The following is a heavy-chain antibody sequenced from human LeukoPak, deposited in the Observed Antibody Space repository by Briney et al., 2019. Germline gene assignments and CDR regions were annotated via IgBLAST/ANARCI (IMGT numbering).Heavy chain of an antibody. CDR1: GCTFSRYW. CDR3: ARAHCSGGSCYSGDLVDY. J-gene: IGHJ4*02. V-gene: IGHV3-74*01. CDR2: INTDGSST. Sequence: GGSLRLSCAASGCTFSRYWMHWVRQAPGKGLVWVSRINTDGSSTSYADSVKGRFTISRDNAKNTLYLQMNSLRAEDTAVYYCARAHCSGGSCYSGDLVDYWGQGTLVTVSS. D-gene: IGHD2-15*01.